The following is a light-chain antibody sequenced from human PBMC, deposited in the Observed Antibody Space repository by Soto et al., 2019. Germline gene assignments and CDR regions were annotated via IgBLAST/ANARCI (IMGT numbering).Light chain of an antibody. V-gene: IGKV1-5*01. Sequence: DIQMTQSPSTLSTSVGDRVTITCRASQSIGRRLAWYQQKPGKAPKFLIYDASSLESGVPSRFSGSGSGTEFTLTISSRQPDDFATYYCQQYNTYPLTFGGGTKVEIK. CDR1: QSIGRR. J-gene: IGKJ4*01. CDR3: QQYNTYPLT. CDR2: DAS.